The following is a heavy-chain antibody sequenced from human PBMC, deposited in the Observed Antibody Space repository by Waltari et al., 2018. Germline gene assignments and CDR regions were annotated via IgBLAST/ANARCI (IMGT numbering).Heavy chain of an antibody. CDR3: ARGSSWYLDY. J-gene: IGHJ4*01. D-gene: IGHD6-13*01. V-gene: IGHV1-8*01. CDR1: GYTFPSYD. Sequence: QVQLVQSGAEVKKPGASVKVSCKASGYTFPSYDTNGVRQATGQGLEWMGWMNPNSGNTGNAQKFQGRVTMTRNTSISTAYMELSSLRSEDTAVYYCARGSSWYLDYWGQEPWSPSPQ. CDR2: MNPNSGNT.